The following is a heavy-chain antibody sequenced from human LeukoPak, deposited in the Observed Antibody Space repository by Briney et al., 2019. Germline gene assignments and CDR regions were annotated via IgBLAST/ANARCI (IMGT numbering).Heavy chain of an antibody. CDR1: GASISSRSYY. J-gene: IGHJ5*02. D-gene: IGHD4-17*01. V-gene: IGHV4-39*01. CDR2: FYYSGST. Sequence: SESLSLTCTVSGASISSRSYYWGWIRRPPGKGLEWIGSFYYSGSTYYNPSLKGRATISVDTSKNQFSLKLTSVTAADTAVYYCASRDDYGDPFDHWGQGTLVTVSS. CDR3: ASRDDYGDPFDH.